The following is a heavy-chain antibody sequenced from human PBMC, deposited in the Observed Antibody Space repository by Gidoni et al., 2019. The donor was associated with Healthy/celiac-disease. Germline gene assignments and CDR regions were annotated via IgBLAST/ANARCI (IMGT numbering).Heavy chain of an antibody. V-gene: IGHV3-30*18. CDR1: GFSFSSYG. CDR2: ISYDGSNK. Sequence: QVQLVESGGGVVQPGRSLRLSCAASGFSFSSYGMHWVRQAPGKGLEWVAVISYDGSNKYYADSVKGRFTITRDNSKNTLYLQMNSLRAEDTAVYYCAKEIDVDIVATGMDVWGQGTTVTVSS. CDR3: AKEIDVDIVATGMDV. D-gene: IGHD5-12*01. J-gene: IGHJ6*02.